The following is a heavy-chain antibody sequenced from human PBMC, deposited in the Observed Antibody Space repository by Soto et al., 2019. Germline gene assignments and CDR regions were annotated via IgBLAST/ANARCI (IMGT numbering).Heavy chain of an antibody. V-gene: IGHV4-31*03. CDR2: IYYSGST. J-gene: IGHJ4*02. Sequence: PSETLSLTCTVSGGSISSGGYYWSWIRQHPGKGLEWIGYIYYSGSTYYNPSLKSRVTISVDTSKNQFSLKLSSVTAADTAVYYCARVRKDPGSSSWYWFYFDCWGQGTLVTVSS. D-gene: IGHD6-13*01. CDR1: GGSISSGGYY. CDR3: ARVRKDPGSSSWYWFYFDC.